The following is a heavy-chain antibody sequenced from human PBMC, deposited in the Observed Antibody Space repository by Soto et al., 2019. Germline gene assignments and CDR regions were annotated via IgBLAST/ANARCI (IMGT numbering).Heavy chain of an antibody. CDR3: AKHYYDILTGYQY. V-gene: IGHV3-23*01. J-gene: IGHJ4*02. D-gene: IGHD3-9*01. CDR1: GFTFSIYA. Sequence: EVQLLESGGGLLQPGGSLRLSCAASGFTFSIYAMSWVRQAPGKGLEWVSAISGDGGNTHYAASVKGRFTISRDNSKNTLYLQTNSLRVEDTAVYYCAKHYYDILTGYQYWGQGTLVTVSS. CDR2: ISGDGGNT.